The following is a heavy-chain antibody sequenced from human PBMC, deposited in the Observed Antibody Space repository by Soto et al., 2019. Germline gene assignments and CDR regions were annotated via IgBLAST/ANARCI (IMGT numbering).Heavy chain of an antibody. CDR1: GFTFSSYA. D-gene: IGHD5-18*01. CDR2: ISYDGSNK. V-gene: IGHV3-30-3*01. J-gene: IGHJ6*02. CDR3: ARDGKQLWLIGYYYGMGV. Sequence: PGGSLRLSCAASGFTFSSYAMHWVRQAPGKGLEWVAVISYDGSNKYYADSVKGRFTISRDNSKNTLYLQMNSLRAEDTAVYYCARDGKQLWLIGYYYGMGVWGLGTTVTVSS.